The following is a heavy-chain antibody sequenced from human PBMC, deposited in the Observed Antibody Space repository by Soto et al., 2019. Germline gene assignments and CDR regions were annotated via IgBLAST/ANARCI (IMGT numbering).Heavy chain of an antibody. CDR2: IYYSGST. J-gene: IGHJ4*02. D-gene: IGHD3-16*02. CDR1: CGAIISYY. Sequence: PSETLSLTCTFSCGAIISYYWSWILQPPGKGLEWIGYIYYSGSTNYNTSLKSRVTISVDTSKNQFSLKLSSVTAADTAVYYCARGPFYDSVWGTYRYFDYWGQGSLVTVSS. V-gene: IGHV4-59*01. CDR3: ARGPFYDSVWGTYRYFDY.